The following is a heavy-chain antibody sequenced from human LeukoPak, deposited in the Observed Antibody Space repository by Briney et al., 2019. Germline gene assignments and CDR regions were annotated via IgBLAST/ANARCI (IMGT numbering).Heavy chain of an antibody. CDR3: ARLNQQLVSIREKYYYYGMDV. Sequence: SETLSLTCAVYGGSFSDYFWSWIRQPPGKGLEWIGEISHSGSTTYNPSLRSRVTISGDTSKKQFSLKLSSVTAADTAVYYCARLNQQLVSIREKYYYYGMDVWGQGTTVTVSS. J-gene: IGHJ6*02. CDR2: ISHSGST. V-gene: IGHV4-34*01. D-gene: IGHD6-13*01. CDR1: GGSFSDYF.